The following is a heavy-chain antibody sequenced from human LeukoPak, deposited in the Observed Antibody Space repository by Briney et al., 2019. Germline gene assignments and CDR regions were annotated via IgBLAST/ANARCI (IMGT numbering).Heavy chain of an antibody. Sequence: NASETLSLTCTVSGGSISSYYWSWIRQPPGKGLEWIAYIYYSGSTNYNPSLKSRVTISVDTSKNQFSLKLSSVTAADTAVYYCARESVTSSSEVFDYWGQGTLVTVSS. CDR1: GGSISSYY. J-gene: IGHJ4*02. CDR3: ARESVTSSSEVFDY. D-gene: IGHD2-2*01. CDR2: IYYSGST. V-gene: IGHV4-59*01.